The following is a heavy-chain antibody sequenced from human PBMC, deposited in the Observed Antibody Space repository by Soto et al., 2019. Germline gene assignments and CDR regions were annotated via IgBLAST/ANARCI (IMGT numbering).Heavy chain of an antibody. CDR3: ARDKGRLQLGRNYYYILDV. CDR2: IMPIFRTP. V-gene: IGHV1-69*12. CDR1: GGTFSNSA. D-gene: IGHD1-1*01. Sequence: QVHLEQSGAEVKKPGSSVKVSCKASGGTFSNSAISWVRQAPGQGLEWMGGIMPIFRTPDYAQKFQGRVTITADESTSTAYMELSGLRSDDTAVYYCARDKGRLQLGRNYYYILDVWGQGTTVTVSS. J-gene: IGHJ6*02.